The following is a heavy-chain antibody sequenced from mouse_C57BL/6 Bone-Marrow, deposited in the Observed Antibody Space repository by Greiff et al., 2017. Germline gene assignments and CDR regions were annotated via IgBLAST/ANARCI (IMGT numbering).Heavy chain of an antibody. CDR3: ARSSPFAY. V-gene: IGHV3-6*01. CDR2: ISYDGSN. D-gene: IGHD1-1*01. Sequence: EVKVEESGPGLVKPSQSLSLTCSVTGYSITSGYYWNWIRQFPGNKLEWMGYISYDGSNNYNPSLKNRISITRDTSKNQFFLKLNSVTTEDTATYYCARSSPFAYWGQGTLVTVSA. CDR1: GYSITSGYY. J-gene: IGHJ3*01.